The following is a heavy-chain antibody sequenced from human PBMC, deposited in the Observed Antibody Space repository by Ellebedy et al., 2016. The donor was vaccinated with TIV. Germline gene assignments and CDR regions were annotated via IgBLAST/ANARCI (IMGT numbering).Heavy chain of an antibody. CDR1: GFTFSSHW. CDR3: ALGYCSSTSCQGGGRTLFDY. CDR2: INTDGSTT. V-gene: IGHV3-74*01. J-gene: IGHJ4*02. Sequence: GESLKISXAASGFTFSSHWMHWVRQAPGQGLVWVSRINTDGSTTDYADSVKGRFTISRDNAKNTLYLQMSSLRAEDTAVYYCALGYCSSTSCQGGGRTLFDYWGQGTLVTVSS. D-gene: IGHD2-2*01.